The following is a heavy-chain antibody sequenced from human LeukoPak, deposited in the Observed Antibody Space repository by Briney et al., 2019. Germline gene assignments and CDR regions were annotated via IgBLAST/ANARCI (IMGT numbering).Heavy chain of an antibody. CDR2: ITGSGGST. CDR3: AKLAAAGTGY. D-gene: IGHD6-13*01. Sequence: PGGSLRLSCAASGFTFSIYAMNWVRQAPGKGLEWVSTITGSGGSTYYAGSVKGRFTIPRDNSKNTLYLQMNSLRGEDTAVYYCAKLAAAGTGYWGQGTLVTVSS. V-gene: IGHV3-23*01. CDR1: GFTFSIYA. J-gene: IGHJ4*02.